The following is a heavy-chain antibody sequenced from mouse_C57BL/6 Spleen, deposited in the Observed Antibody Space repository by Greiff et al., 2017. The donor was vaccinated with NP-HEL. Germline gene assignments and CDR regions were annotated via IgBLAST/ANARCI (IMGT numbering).Heavy chain of an antibody. CDR1: GYTFTSYT. V-gene: IGHV1-4*01. CDR3: ARENHYYAMDY. CDR2: INPSSGYT. J-gene: IGHJ4*01. Sequence: VKLVESGAELARPGASVKMSCKASGYTFTSYTMHWVKQRPGQGLEWIGYINPSSGYTKYNQKFKDKATLTADKSSSTAYMQLSSLTSEDSAVYYCARENHYYAMDYWCQGTSVTVSS.